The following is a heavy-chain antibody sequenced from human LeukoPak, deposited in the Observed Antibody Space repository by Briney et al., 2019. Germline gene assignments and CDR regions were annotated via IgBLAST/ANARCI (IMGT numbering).Heavy chain of an antibody. V-gene: IGHV2-5*02. D-gene: IGHD1-14*01. CDR2: IYWDDDK. J-gene: IGHJ6*04. Sequence: SGPTLVKPTQTLTLTCTFSGFSLSTSGVGVGWIRQPPGKALEWLALIYWDDDKRYSPYLKSRLTITKDISKNQVVLTMTNMDPVDTATYYCAHTVGRKYYYGMDVWGKGTTVIVSS. CDR3: AHTVGRKYYYGMDV. CDR1: GFSLSTSGVG.